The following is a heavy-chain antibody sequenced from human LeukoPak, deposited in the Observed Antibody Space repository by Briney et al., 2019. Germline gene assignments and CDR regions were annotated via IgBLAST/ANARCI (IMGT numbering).Heavy chain of an antibody. CDR1: GCTFSSYA. D-gene: IGHD6-19*01. Sequence: GGSLRLSCAASGCTFSSYAMSWVREAPGKGLEWVSAISGSGGSTYYADPVKGRFTISRDISTNTLYLQMNSLRAEDTAVYYCAKGDRLNLQWLVGQTNFDYWGQGTLVTVSS. V-gene: IGHV3-23*01. CDR3: AKGDRLNLQWLVGQTNFDY. J-gene: IGHJ4*02. CDR2: ISGSGGST.